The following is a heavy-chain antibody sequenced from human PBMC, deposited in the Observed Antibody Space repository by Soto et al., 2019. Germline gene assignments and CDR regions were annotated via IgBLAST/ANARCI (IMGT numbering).Heavy chain of an antibody. D-gene: IGHD7-27*01. Sequence: ESGGGVVQPGRSLRLSCAASGFTFSSYGMHWVRQAPGKGLEWVAVISYDGSNKYYADSVKGRFTISRDNSKNTLYLQMNSLRAEDTAVYYCAKDPAWGCDYWGQGTLVTVSS. V-gene: IGHV3-30*18. CDR2: ISYDGSNK. CDR1: GFTFSSYG. CDR3: AKDPAWGCDY. J-gene: IGHJ4*02.